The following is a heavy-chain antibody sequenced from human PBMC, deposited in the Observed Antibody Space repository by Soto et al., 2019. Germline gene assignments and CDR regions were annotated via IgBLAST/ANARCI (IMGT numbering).Heavy chain of an antibody. CDR1: GCTFSGGY. D-gene: IGHD1-1*01. CDR3: ARLNDFGPLRGHFDL. CDR2: ISTSDSTI. V-gene: IGHV3-11*01. J-gene: IGHJ3*01. Sequence: AGSVRLSCASAGCTFSGGYSVWIRQTPGKGLEWVSYISTSDSTIYYADSVKGRFTISRDNSKTSLYLQMNSLRAEDTAVFYCARLNDFGPLRGHFDLWGQGTMVTVSS.